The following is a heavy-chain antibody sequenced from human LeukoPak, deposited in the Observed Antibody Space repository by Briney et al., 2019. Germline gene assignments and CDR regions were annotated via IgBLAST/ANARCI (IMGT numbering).Heavy chain of an antibody. J-gene: IGHJ6*03. CDR1: GFTFDDYA. Sequence: GGSLRLSCAASGFTFDDYAMHWVRQAPGKGLEWVSGISWNSGSIGYADSVKGRFTISRDNAKNSLYLQMNSLRAEDMALYYCAKGVGATLYYYYYMDVWGKGTTVTVSS. D-gene: IGHD1-26*01. CDR3: AKGVGATLYYYYYMDV. CDR2: ISWNSGSI. V-gene: IGHV3-9*03.